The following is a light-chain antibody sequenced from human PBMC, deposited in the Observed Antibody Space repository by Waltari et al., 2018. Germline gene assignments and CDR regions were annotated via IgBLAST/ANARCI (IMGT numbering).Light chain of an antibody. J-gene: IGKJ1*01. CDR2: AAS. V-gene: IGKV1-39*01. CDR3: QQSDRSPWK. Sequence: DIQMTQSPSSLSASVGDTVTITCRTSQNIDRSLNWYNQKPGKAPKLRIFAASTLQSGVSSRCSGGGSGTDCTSSISGLQPEDFATYYCQQSDRSPWKFGQGTQVDI. CDR1: QNIDRS.